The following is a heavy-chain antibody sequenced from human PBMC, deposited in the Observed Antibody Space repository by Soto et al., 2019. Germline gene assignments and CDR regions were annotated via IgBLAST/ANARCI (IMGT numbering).Heavy chain of an antibody. Sequence: QVQLVESGGGVVQPGRSLKLSCAASGFTFSSYAMHWVRQAPGKGLAWVAVISYDGSNKYYADSVKGRFTISSDNSKNTLYLQMNSLRAEDTAVYYCARDNSPCSSGRHNRHFDYWGQGTLVTVSS. J-gene: IGHJ4*02. CDR3: ARDNSPCSSGRHNRHFDY. V-gene: IGHV3-30-3*01. CDR1: GFTFSSYA. D-gene: IGHD6-19*01. CDR2: ISYDGSNK.